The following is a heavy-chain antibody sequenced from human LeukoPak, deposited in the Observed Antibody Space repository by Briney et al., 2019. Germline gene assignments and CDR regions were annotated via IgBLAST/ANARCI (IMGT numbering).Heavy chain of an antibody. CDR3: AREAAGDIVVVVAATMELGDAFDI. V-gene: IGHV1-2*02. Sequence: GASVKVSCKASGYTFTGYYMHWVRQAPGQGLEWMGWINPNSGGTNYAQKFQGRVTMTRDTSIGTAYMELSRLRSDDTAVYYCAREAAGDIVVVVAATMELGDAFDIWGQGTMVTVSS. CDR1: GYTFTGYY. CDR2: INPNSGGT. J-gene: IGHJ3*02. D-gene: IGHD2-15*01.